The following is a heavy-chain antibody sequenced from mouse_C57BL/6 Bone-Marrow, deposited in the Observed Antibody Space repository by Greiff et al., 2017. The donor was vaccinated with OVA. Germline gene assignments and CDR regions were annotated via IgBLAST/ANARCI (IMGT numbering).Heavy chain of an antibody. CDR1: GYTFTSYW. D-gene: IGHD1-1*01. CDR3: ARGGYYGRRAMDY. J-gene: IGHJ4*01. V-gene: IGHV1-64*01. CDR2: IHPNSGST. Sequence: VKLQQPGAELVKPGASVKLSCKASGYTFTSYWMHWVKQRPGQGLEWIGMIHPNSGSTNYNEKFKSKATLTVDKSSSTAYMQLSSLTSEDSAVYYCARGGYYGRRAMDYWGQGTLVTVSS.